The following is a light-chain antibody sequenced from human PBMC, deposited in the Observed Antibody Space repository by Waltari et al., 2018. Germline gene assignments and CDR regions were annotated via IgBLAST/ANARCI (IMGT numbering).Light chain of an antibody. V-gene: IGKV3-15*01. CDR1: QSVTTN. Sequence: EIVMTQSPDTLSVSPGERATLSCRASQSVTTNLAWFQQKPGQAPRLLLYGASTRATGIPARFSGSGSGTDFTLTISSLQAADVAVYFCQEYYSIPWTFGQGTKVEIK. CDR3: QEYYSIPWT. J-gene: IGKJ1*01. CDR2: GAS.